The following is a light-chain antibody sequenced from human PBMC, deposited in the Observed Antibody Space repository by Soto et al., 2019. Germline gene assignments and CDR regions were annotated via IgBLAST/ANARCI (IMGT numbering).Light chain of an antibody. Sequence: EFVLTQSPGTLSLSPGERATISCRASQSVSGNSFAWYQHQPGQAPRLLIYGASFRESGIQDRFSGGGSGTNFSLPISRLEPEEFAVNYCQRYGNSPPLTFGGGTKVEIK. CDR3: QRYGNSPPLT. CDR2: GAS. J-gene: IGKJ4*01. V-gene: IGKV3-20*01. CDR1: QSVSGNS.